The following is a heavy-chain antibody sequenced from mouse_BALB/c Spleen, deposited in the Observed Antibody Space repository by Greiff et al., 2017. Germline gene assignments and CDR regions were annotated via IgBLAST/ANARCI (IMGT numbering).Heavy chain of an antibody. D-gene: IGHD2-1*01. J-gene: IGHJ3*01. Sequence: EVQLVESGPGLVKPSQSLSLTCTVTGYSITSDYAWNWIRQFPGNKLEWMGYISYSGSTSYNPSLKSRISITRDTSKNQFFLQLNSVTTEDTATYYCARSIYYGNYFAYWGQGTLVTVSA. CDR2: ISYSGST. CDR1: GYSITSDYA. V-gene: IGHV3-2*02. CDR3: ARSIYYGNYFAY.